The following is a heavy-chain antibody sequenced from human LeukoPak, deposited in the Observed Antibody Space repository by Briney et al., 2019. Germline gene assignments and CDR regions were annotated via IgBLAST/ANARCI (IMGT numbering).Heavy chain of an antibody. CDR3: ARHPNYDFWSGYIWYFDY. V-gene: IGHV4-39*01. CDR2: IYYSGST. J-gene: IGHJ4*02. CDR1: GGSISSGDYY. Sequence: LETLSLICTVSGGSISSGDYYWRWIRQPPGKGLEWIGSIYYSGSTYYNPSLKSRVTISVDTSKNQFSLKLSSVTAADTAVYYCARHPNYDFWSGYIWYFDYWGQGTLVTVSS. D-gene: IGHD3-3*01.